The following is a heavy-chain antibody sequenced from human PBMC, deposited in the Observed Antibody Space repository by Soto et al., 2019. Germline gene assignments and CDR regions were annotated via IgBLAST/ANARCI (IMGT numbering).Heavy chain of an antibody. D-gene: IGHD1-1*01. CDR1: GGSISSGGYY. V-gene: IGHV4-31*03. J-gene: IGHJ5*02. Sequence: SETLSLTCTVSGGSISSGGYYWSWIRQHPGKGLEWIGYIYYSGSTYYNPSLKSRVTISVDTSKNQFSLKLSSVTAADTAVYYCPRDGSPLGFNTWGQGSLVTVCS. CDR3: PRDGSPLGFNT. CDR2: IYYSGST.